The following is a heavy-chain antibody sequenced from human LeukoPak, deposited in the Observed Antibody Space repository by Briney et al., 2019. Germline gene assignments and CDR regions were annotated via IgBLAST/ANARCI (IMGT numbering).Heavy chain of an antibody. D-gene: IGHD7-27*01. CDR3: ASNTGTVFDY. J-gene: IGHJ4*02. Sequence: PSETLSLTCTVSGDFITAYYWSWIRQPPGKGLEWIGYVYYSGSTEYNPSLRSRVTISLEMSKRQFSLNLTSVTAADTAVYYCASNTGTVFDYWGQEALVTVSS. V-gene: IGHV4-59*01. CDR2: VYYSGST. CDR1: GDFITAYY.